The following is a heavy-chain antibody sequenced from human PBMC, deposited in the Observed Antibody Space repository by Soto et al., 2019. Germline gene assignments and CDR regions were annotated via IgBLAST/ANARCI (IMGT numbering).Heavy chain of an antibody. CDR2: IYYSGST. CDR3: AGYSSGWPYFDY. V-gene: IGHV4-59*01. Sequence: QVQLQESGPGLVKPSETLSLTCTVSGGSISSYYWSWIRQPPGKGLEWIGYIYYSGSTNHNPSLKSRVTISVDTSKNQFSLKLSSVTAADTAVYYCAGYSSGWPYFDYWGQGTLVTVSS. J-gene: IGHJ4*02. D-gene: IGHD6-19*01. CDR1: GGSISSYY.